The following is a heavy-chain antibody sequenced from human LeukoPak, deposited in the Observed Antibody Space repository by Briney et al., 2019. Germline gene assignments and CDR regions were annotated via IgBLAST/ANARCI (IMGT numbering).Heavy chain of an antibody. Sequence: SETLSLTCSVSGYSISSGYYWGWIRQPPGKGLEWIGSIYYSGSTYYNPSLKSRVTISVDTSKNQFSLKLSSVTAADTAVYYCARVINIYDGSGYNHQVGFDYWGQGTLVTVSS. J-gene: IGHJ4*02. V-gene: IGHV4-38-2*02. D-gene: IGHD3-22*01. CDR1: GYSISSGYY. CDR2: IYYSGST. CDR3: ARVINIYDGSGYNHQVGFDY.